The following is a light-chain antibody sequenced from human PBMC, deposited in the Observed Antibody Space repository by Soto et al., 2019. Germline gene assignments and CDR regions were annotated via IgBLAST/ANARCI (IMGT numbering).Light chain of an antibody. CDR3: QQSFSTPT. J-gene: IGKJ3*01. Sequence: DIQMTQSPSSLSASVGDRVTITCRASQSISSYLNWYQVKPGKAPKLLIYGASSLQSGVPSRFSGSASGTDFTLTISSLQPEDFATYYCQQSFSTPTFGPGTKVDIK. CDR1: QSISSY. V-gene: IGKV1-39*01. CDR2: GAS.